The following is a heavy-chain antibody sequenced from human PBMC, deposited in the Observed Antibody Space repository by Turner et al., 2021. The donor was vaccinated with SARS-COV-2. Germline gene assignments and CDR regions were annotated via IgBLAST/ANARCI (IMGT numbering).Heavy chain of an antibody. V-gene: IGHV4-59*08. J-gene: IGHJ5*02. CDR1: GGSISSYY. CDR2: IYYSGST. Sequence: QVQQQESGPGLVKPSETLSLTCTVSGGSISSYYWNWIRQPPGKGLEWIGYIYYSGSTNYNPSLKSRVTISVDTSKNQFSLKLTSVTAADTAVYYCATSLGRGYNWFDPWGQGTLVTVSS. CDR3: ATSLGRGYNWFDP. D-gene: IGHD1-26*01.